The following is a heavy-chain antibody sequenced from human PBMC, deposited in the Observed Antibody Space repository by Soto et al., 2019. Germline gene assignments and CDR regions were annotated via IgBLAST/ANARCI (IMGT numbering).Heavy chain of an antibody. CDR1: GFTFSSYA. V-gene: IGHV3-30-3*01. J-gene: IGHJ6*02. Sequence: QVQLVESGGGVVQPGRSLRLSCAASGFTFSSYAMHWVRQAPGKGLEWVAVISYDGSNKYYADSVKGRFTISRDNSKNTLYLQMNSLRAEDTAVYYCARQRSIGNYYYYGMDVGGQGTTVTVSS. D-gene: IGHD1-1*01. CDR2: ISYDGSNK. CDR3: ARQRSIGNYYYYGMDV.